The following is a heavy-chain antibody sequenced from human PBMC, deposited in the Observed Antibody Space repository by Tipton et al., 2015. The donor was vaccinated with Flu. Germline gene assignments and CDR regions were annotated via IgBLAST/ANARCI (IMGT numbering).Heavy chain of an antibody. V-gene: IGHV4-38-2*02. CDR3: ARPLRLGELSPLDY. Sequence: TLSLTCTVSGYSISSGYYWGWIRQPPGKGLEWIGSIYLSGSTYYNPSLKSRVTISVDTSKNQFSLKLSSVTAADTAVYYCARPLRLGELSPLDYWGQGTLVTVSS. CDR2: IYLSGST. CDR1: GYSISSGYY. D-gene: IGHD3-16*02. J-gene: IGHJ4*02.